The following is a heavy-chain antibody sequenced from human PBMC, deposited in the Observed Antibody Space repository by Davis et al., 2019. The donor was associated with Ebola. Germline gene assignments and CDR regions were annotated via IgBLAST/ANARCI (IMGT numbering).Heavy chain of an antibody. CDR3: AGDNVPALGAGGIDP. J-gene: IGHJ5*02. Sequence: PSETLSLTCTVSGGSLSNFYWSWIRQPPGKGLEWLGEIYQSGTTDYNPSFKGRVSMSLDMSKNEFSLKLTSVTAADTAVYFCAGDNVPALGAGGIDPWGQGTLVTVSS. D-gene: IGHD1-26*01. CDR1: GGSLSNFY. V-gene: IGHV4-59*01. CDR2: IYQSGTT.